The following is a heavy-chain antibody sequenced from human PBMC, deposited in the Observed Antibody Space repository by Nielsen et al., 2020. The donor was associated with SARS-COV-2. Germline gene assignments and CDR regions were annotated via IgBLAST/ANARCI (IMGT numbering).Heavy chain of an antibody. J-gene: IGHJ6*02. CDR1: GGSFSGYY. Sequence: GSLRLSCAVYGGSFSGYYWSWIRQPPGKGLEWIGEINHSGSTNYNPSLKSRVTISVDTSKNQFSLKLSSVTAADTAVYYCARLNSSSWYYYYYYGMDVWGQGTTVTVSS. V-gene: IGHV4-34*01. CDR3: ARLNSSSWYYYYYYGMDV. CDR2: INHSGST. D-gene: IGHD6-13*01.